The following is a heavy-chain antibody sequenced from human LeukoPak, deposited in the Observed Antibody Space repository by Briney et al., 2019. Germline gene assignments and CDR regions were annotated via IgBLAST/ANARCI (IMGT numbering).Heavy chain of an antibody. D-gene: IGHD2-2*01. J-gene: IGHJ6*04. CDR3: ATRRCSIAACRASSYRCFDF. V-gene: IGHV3-7*01. CDR1: GFTFSSNW. Sequence: GGSLRLSCTASGFTFSSNWMKWVRQAPGKGLEWVANINEDGGGKYYVESVKGRFTISRDNARNSVHLELSNLRAEDTAVYYCATRRCSIAACRASSYRCFDFWGKGTTVIVSS. CDR2: INEDGGGK.